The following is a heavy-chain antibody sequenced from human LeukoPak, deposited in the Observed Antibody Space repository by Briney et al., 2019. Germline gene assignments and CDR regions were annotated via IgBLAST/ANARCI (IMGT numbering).Heavy chain of an antibody. CDR2: IYTSGST. CDR1: GGSFSGYY. D-gene: IGHD3-10*01. J-gene: IGHJ5*02. CDR3: ARERARITMVRGANNWFDP. Sequence: PSETLSLTCAVYGGSFSGYYWSWIRQPAGKGLEWIGRIYTSGSTNYNPSLKSRVTMSVDTSKNQFSLKLSSVTAADTAVYYCARERARITMVRGANNWFDPWGQGTLVTVSS. V-gene: IGHV4-4*07.